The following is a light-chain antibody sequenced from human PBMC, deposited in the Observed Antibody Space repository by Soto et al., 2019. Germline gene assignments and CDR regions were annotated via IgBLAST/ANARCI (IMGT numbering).Light chain of an antibody. CDR2: DAS. V-gene: IGKV3D-15*01. CDR3: QKYNNWPPIT. CDR1: QTLNHN. Sequence: EIVLTQSPATLSSFPFYIATLSFSSNQTLNHNYLAWYQQKPGQAPRLLIYDASSRATGTPDRFSGSGSGTEFTLTISSLQSEDFAVYYCQKYNNWPPITFGQGTRLEI. J-gene: IGKJ5*01.